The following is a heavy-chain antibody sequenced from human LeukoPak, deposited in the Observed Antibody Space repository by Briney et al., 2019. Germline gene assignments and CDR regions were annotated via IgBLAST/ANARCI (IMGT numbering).Heavy chain of an antibody. V-gene: IGHV3-72*01. J-gene: IGHJ4*02. CDR2: TRNKANSYTT. D-gene: IGHD3-22*01. Sequence: LPGGSLRLSCAASGFTFSDHYMDWVRQAPGKGLEWVGRTRNKANSYTTEYAASVKGRFTISGDDSKNSLYLQMNSLKTEDTAVYYCARAYYYDSSGYSYYFDYWGQGTMVTVSS. CDR3: ARAYYYDSSGYSYYFDY. CDR1: GFTFSDHY.